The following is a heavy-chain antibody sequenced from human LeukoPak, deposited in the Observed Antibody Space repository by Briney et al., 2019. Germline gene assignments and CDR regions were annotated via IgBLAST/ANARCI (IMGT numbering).Heavy chain of an antibody. CDR2: IYPGDYET. Sequence: GESLKISGEGSGYRFSNYWIGWVRQMPGKGLEWMGSIYPGDYETRYSPSFQGLVTISVDKSISTAYLQWSSLKASDTAMYYCAIPPGYCGNDCSFDHWGQGTLVTVSS. J-gene: IGHJ4*02. V-gene: IGHV5-51*01. CDR3: AIPPGYCGNDCSFDH. CDR1: GYRFSNYW. D-gene: IGHD2-21*02.